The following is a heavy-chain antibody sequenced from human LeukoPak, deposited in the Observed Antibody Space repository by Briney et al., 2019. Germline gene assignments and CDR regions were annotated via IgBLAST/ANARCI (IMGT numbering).Heavy chain of an antibody. CDR1: GFTFSSYS. J-gene: IGHJ6*03. CDR2: ISSSSSYI. V-gene: IGHV3-21*01. Sequence: GGSLRLSCAASGFTFSSYSMNWVRQAPGKGLEWVSSISSSSSYIYYADSVKGRFTISRDNAKNSLYLQMNSLRAEDTAVYYCARDPGSYDHGDYGYYYYMDVWGKGTTVTVSS. CDR3: ARDPGSYDHGDYGYYYYMDV. D-gene: IGHD4-17*01.